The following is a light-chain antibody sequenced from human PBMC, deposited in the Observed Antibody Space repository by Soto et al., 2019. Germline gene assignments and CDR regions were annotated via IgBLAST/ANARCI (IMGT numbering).Light chain of an antibody. CDR1: QSISSY. V-gene: IGKV1-39*01. CDR3: QQSYSTPWT. Sequence: DIQMTQSPSSLSASVGDRVTITCRAGQSISSYLNWYQQKPGKAPKLLIYAASSLKSGVPSRFSGSGSGTDFTLTISSLQPEDFATYYCQQSYSTPWTFGQGTKVEIK. CDR2: AAS. J-gene: IGKJ1*01.